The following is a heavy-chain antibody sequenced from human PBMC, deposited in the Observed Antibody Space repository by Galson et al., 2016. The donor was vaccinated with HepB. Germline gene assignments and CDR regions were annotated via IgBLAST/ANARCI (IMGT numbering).Heavy chain of an antibody. V-gene: IGHV3-30-3*01. J-gene: IGHJ5*02. D-gene: IGHD6-19*01. CDR2: ISYDGSIK. CDR1: GFPFNSYA. CDR3: ARVTPVAGKNA. Sequence: SLRLSCAASGFPFNSYAMHWVRQAPGKGLEFVAVISYDGSIKLSAESVKGRFTVSRDNSKNTLYLQMSNLRPEDTAVYYCARVTPVAGKNAWGQGTLVTVSS.